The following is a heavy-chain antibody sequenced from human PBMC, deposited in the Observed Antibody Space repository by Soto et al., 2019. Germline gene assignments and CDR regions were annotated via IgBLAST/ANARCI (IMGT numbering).Heavy chain of an antibody. CDR1: GGSISTYY. J-gene: IGHJ5*02. D-gene: IGHD1-26*01. CDR3: ARDMHAGFTHYFDP. V-gene: IGHV4-59*01. CDR2: IYASGAT. Sequence: SETLSLTCTVSGGSISTYYWSWIRQPPGGTLEWIGYIYASGATTYNPSLESRVTMSVDMPNNEFSLELTSLTAADTAVYYCARDMHAGFTHYFDPWGQGTLVTVSS.